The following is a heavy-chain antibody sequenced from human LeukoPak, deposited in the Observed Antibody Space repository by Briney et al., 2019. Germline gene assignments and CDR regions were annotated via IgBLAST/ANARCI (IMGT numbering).Heavy chain of an antibody. J-gene: IGHJ6*03. D-gene: IGHD6-13*01. CDR1: GGSFSGYY. CDR2: IDQSGTT. Sequence: PSETLSLTCAVYGGSFSGYYWSWIRQPPGKGLEWIGEIDQSGTTYYNPSLKSRVAISIDTSKNQFSLKLSSVTAADTAVYYCARAQKDPWYGYYYYIDVWGEGTTVTVSS. V-gene: IGHV4-34*01. CDR3: ARAQKDPWYGYYYYIDV.